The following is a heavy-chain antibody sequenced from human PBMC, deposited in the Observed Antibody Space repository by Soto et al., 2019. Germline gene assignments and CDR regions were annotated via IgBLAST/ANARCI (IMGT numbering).Heavy chain of an antibody. D-gene: IGHD3-16*01. Sequence: QLQLQESGPGLVKPSETLSLTCTVSGGSISSSSYYWGWIRQPPGKGLEWIGSIYYSGSTYYNPSLKSRVTISVDTSKNQFSLKLSSVTAADTAVYYCARQSHPTPYDYVWGSKNWFDPWGQGTLVTVSS. CDR3: ARQSHPTPYDYVWGSKNWFDP. V-gene: IGHV4-39*01. J-gene: IGHJ5*02. CDR2: IYYSGST. CDR1: GGSISSSSYY.